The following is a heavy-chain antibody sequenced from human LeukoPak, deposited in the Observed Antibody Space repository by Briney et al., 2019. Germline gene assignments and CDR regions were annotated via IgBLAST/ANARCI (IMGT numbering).Heavy chain of an antibody. J-gene: IGHJ4*02. Sequence: ASVKVSCKASGGTFSSYAISWVRQAPGQGLEWMGGIIPIFGTANYAQKFQGRVTITTDESTSTAYMELSGLRSEDTAVYYCAGVLITFGGIPLLDYWGQGTLVTVSS. CDR2: IIPIFGTA. V-gene: IGHV1-69*05. CDR3: AGVLITFGGIPLLDY. D-gene: IGHD3-16*01. CDR1: GGTFSSYA.